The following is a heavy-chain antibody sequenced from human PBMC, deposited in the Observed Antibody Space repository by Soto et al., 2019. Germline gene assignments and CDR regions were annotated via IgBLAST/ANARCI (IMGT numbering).Heavy chain of an antibody. D-gene: IGHD3-10*01. CDR2: IYHSGST. CDR1: GGSISSSNW. J-gene: IGHJ4*02. Sequence: QVQLQESGPGLVKPSGTLSLTCAVSGGSISSSNWWSWVRKPPGKGLEWIGKIYHSGSTNYNPSLKSRVTISVDKSKNQFSLMLSSVTAADTAVYYCSRVYMVRGTIIRYFDYWGQGTLVTVSS. V-gene: IGHV4-4*02. CDR3: SRVYMVRGTIIRYFDY.